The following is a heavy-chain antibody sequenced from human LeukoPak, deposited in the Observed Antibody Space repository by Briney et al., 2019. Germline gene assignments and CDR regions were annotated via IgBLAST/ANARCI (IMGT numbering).Heavy chain of an antibody. V-gene: IGHV4-39*01. CDR2: IPNSGST. CDR3: TRRKLYYSSGSPFDY. J-gene: IGHJ4*02. D-gene: IGHD3-10*01. CDR1: GGSISSSTYY. Sequence: SETLSLTCTVSGGSISSSTYYWGWIRQPPGKGLEWIGSIPNSGSTYDNPSLKSRVSISVDTSKNQLSLKLTSVTAADTAVYYCTRRKLYYSSGSPFDYWGQGTLVTVSS.